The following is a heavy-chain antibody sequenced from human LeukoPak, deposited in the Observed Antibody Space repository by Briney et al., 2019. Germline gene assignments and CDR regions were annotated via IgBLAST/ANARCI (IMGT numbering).Heavy chain of an antibody. CDR2: IYPGDSDT. CDR1: GYSFSTYW. V-gene: IGHV5-51*01. D-gene: IGHD4-23*01. Sequence: PGESLKISCKGSGYSFSTYWIAWVRQMPGKGLEWMGIIYPGDSDTRYSPSFQGQVTISADKSINTAYLQWSSLKASDTAMYYCAVVTQWRRWFDPWGQGTLVTVSS. CDR3: AVVTQWRRWFDP. J-gene: IGHJ5*02.